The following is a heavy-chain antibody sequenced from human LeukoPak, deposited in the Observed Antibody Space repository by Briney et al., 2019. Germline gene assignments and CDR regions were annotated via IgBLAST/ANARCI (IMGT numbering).Heavy chain of an antibody. CDR2: IYISGST. CDR3: ARMKSGSFDC. D-gene: IGHD1-26*01. J-gene: IGHJ4*02. Sequence: PSETLSLTCTVSGDSISSYYWSWIRQPAGKGLEWIGRIYISGSTNYNPSLMSRVTMSVDTSKNQVSLRLNSVTAADTAVYYCARMKSGSFDCWGQGTLVTVSS. V-gene: IGHV4-4*07. CDR1: GDSISSYY.